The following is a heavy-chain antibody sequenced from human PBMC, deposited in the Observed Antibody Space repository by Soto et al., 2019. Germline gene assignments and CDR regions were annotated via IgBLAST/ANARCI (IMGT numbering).Heavy chain of an antibody. CDR3: ARERADGGKIY. V-gene: IGHV4-30-4*01. J-gene: IGHJ4*02. CDR1: GGSISSGDYY. Sequence: QVQLQESGPGLVKPSQTLSLTCTVSGGSISSGDYYWSWIRQPPGKGLEWIGFIYYSGSTYYNPSLKRRVSISVDTSKNQFSLKLSSVTAADTAVYYCARERADGGKIYWGQGTLVTVSS. CDR2: IYYSGST. D-gene: IGHD2-15*01.